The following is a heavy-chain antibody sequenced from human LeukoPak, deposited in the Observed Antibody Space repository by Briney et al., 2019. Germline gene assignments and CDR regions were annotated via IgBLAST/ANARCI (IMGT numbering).Heavy chain of an antibody. Sequence: GGSLRLSCAASGSTFSDYYMSWIRQAPGKGLEWVSYISSSSSYTNYADSVKGRFTISRDNAKNSLYLQMNSLRAEDTAVYYCASQGSGYYQYWGQGTLVTVSS. V-gene: IGHV3-11*03. CDR1: GSTFSDYY. D-gene: IGHD3-22*01. J-gene: IGHJ4*02. CDR3: ASQGSGYYQY. CDR2: ISSSSSYT.